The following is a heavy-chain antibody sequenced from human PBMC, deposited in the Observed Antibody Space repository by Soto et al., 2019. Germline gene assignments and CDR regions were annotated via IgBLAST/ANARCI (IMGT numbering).Heavy chain of an antibody. J-gene: IGHJ5*02. CDR3: ARGVTTIEFDP. CDR1: GGSVSSGSYY. V-gene: IGHV4-61*01. CDR2: IYYSGST. D-gene: IGHD4-4*01. Sequence: QVQLQESGPGLVKPSETLSLTCTVSGGSVSSGSYYWSWIRQPPGKGLEWIGYIYYSGSTNYNPSLKSRVTISVDTSKNQFSLKLSSVTAADTDVYYCARGVTTIEFDPWGQGTLVTVSS.